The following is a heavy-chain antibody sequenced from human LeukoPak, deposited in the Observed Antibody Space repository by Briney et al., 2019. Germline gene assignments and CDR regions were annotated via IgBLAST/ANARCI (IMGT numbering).Heavy chain of an antibody. Sequence: GSLRLSCAASGFTFSTYAMSWVRQAPGKGLEWIGSIYYSGSTYYNPSLKSRVTISVDTSKNQFSLKLSSVTAADTAVYYCARCLLEGRWEYNWFDPWGQGTLVTVSS. V-gene: IGHV4-38-2*01. D-gene: IGHD1-26*01. CDR2: IYYSGST. J-gene: IGHJ5*02. CDR3: ARCLLEGRWEYNWFDP. CDR1: GFTFSTYA.